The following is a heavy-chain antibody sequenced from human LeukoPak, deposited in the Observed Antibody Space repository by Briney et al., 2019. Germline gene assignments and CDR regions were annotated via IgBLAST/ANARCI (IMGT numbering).Heavy chain of an antibody. D-gene: IGHD3-10*01. CDR3: ARTGAYGSGSYSIMGTFDY. Sequence: SVKVSCKASGGTFSSYAISWVRQAPGQGLEWMRGIIPIFGTANYAQKFQGRVTITADKSTSTAYMELSSLRSEDTAVYYCARTGAYGSGSYSIMGTFDYWGQGTLVTVSS. V-gene: IGHV1-69*06. CDR2: IIPIFGTA. J-gene: IGHJ4*02. CDR1: GGTFSSYA.